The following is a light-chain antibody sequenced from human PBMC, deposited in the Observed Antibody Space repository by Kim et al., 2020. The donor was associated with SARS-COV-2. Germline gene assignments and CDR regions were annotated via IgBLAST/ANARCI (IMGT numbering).Light chain of an antibody. CDR1: QSIERW. Sequence: DIQMTQSPSTLSASVGDSVTITCRASQSIERWVAWYQQKPGRAPKLLIYKASVLEPGVPSKFSGSGFGTEFTLTIGGLQPGDSATYYCQQYYTWTFGQGTKGDIK. CDR3: QQYYTWT. V-gene: IGKV1-5*03. CDR2: KAS. J-gene: IGKJ1*01.